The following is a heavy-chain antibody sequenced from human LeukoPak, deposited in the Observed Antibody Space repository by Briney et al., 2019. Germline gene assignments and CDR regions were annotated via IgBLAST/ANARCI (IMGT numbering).Heavy chain of an antibody. CDR3: ATDSLVANF. J-gene: IGHJ4*02. D-gene: IGHD5-12*01. CDR1: GLTFSNAW. Sequence: GGSLRLSCVVSGLTFSNAWMSWVRQAPGKGLEWVGRIKSKINGGTTDYAAPVKGRFTILRDDSKNTVYLQMNSLKTEDTALYYCATDSLVANFWGQGTLVTVSS. CDR2: IKSKINGGTT. V-gene: IGHV3-15*01.